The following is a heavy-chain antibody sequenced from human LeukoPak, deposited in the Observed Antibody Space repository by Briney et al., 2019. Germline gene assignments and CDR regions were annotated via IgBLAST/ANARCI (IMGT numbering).Heavy chain of an antibody. CDR3: AKDESGYCTSTSCYKWFDP. J-gene: IGHJ5*02. V-gene: IGHV3-23*01. CDR1: GFTNYA. Sequence: GGSLRLSCAASGFTNYAMGWVRQAPGKGLEWVSAISGNGGNTYYADSVKGRFTISRDNSKNTLYLQMNSLRAEDTAVYYCAKDESGYCTSTSCYKWFDPWGQGTLVTVSS. CDR2: ISGNGGNT. D-gene: IGHD2-2*02.